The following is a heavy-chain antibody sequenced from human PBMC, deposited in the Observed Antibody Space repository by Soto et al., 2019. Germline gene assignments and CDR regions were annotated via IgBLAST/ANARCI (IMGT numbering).Heavy chain of an antibody. D-gene: IGHD2-2*01. Sequence: SETLSLTCVVSGYSFNSVHFWGWIRQPPGKGLQWIGSLSQNGGTYRNPSLRSRVTLSVNTSKNQFSLKLTSLTAADAAVFSLAAATLPGAKFYGMDVWGQGSLVTVSS. CDR1: GYSFNSVHF. J-gene: IGHJ6*02. V-gene: IGHV4-38-2*01. CDR3: AAATLPGAKFYGMDV. CDR2: LSQNGGT.